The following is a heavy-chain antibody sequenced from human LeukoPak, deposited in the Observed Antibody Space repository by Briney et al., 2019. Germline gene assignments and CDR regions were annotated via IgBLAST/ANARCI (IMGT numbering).Heavy chain of an antibody. CDR2: IYHSGST. D-gene: IGHD3-22*01. V-gene: IGHV4-38-2*01. J-gene: IGHJ4*02. CDR1: GYSISSTYY. CDR3: ARRQSGYRDY. Sequence: SETLSLTCAVSGYSISSTYYWGWIRQPSGKGLEWIGSIYHSGSTYYNPSLKSRVTISVDTSKNQFSLNLTSVTAADTAVYYCARRQSGYRDYWGQGTLVTVSS.